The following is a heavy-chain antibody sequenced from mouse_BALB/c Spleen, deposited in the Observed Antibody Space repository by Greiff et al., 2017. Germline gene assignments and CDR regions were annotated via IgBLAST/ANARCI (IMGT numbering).Heavy chain of an antibody. CDR2: IDPANGNT. J-gene: IGHJ2*01. V-gene: IGHV14-3*02. CDR3: ARDYYDYDEEGF. Sequence: VTLKVSGAELVKPGASVKLSCTASGFNIKDTYMHWVKQRPEQGLEWIGRIDPANGNTKYDPKFQGKATITADTSSNTAYLQLSSLTSEDTAVYYCARDYYDYDEEGFWGQGTTLTVSS. CDR1: GFNIKDTY. D-gene: IGHD2-4*01.